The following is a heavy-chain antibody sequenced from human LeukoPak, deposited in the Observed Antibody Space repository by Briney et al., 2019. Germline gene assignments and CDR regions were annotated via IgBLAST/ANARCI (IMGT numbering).Heavy chain of an antibody. J-gene: IGHJ4*02. D-gene: IGHD6-19*01. CDR1: GFTFSSYW. Sequence: GGSLRLSCAASGFTFSSYWMSWVRQAPGKGLEWVASIKQEGSEKYYVDSVKGRFTISRDNAKNSLYLQMNSLRAEDTAVYYFARRAKGSSGWYLVPPFDYWGQGTLVTVSS. CDR3: ARRAKGSSGWYLVPPFDY. CDR2: IKQEGSEK. V-gene: IGHV3-7*01.